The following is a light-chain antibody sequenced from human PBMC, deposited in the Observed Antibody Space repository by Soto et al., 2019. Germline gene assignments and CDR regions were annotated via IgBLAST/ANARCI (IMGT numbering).Light chain of an antibody. CDR3: AAWDDSLNVVL. Sequence: QSVLTQPPSASGTPGQRVSISCSGSSSNIGTNTVNWYQQLPGTAPKLLIYNHNQRPSEVPDRFSGSKSGTSASLAISGLQYADEEAYYCAAWDDSLNVVLFGGGTKLTVL. J-gene: IGLJ2*01. CDR2: NHN. V-gene: IGLV1-44*01. CDR1: SSNIGTNT.